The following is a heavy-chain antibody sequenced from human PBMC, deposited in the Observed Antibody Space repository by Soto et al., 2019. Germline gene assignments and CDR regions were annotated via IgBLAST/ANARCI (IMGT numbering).Heavy chain of an antibody. CDR2: VCSDVER. CDR1: GFSLTTGRMG. J-gene: IGHJ6*02. V-gene: IGHV2-26*03. CDR3: SLVNADSSSHYYRLDA. D-gene: IGHD4-17*01. Sequence: SGPTLVNPTETLTLTCNISGFSLTTGRMGVSWIRQAPGKALEWLADVCSDVERSYSPSLQRRLTLSSESAGTKVILSMTDMGPVDAGTYFCSLVNADSSSHYYRLDAWCQGTTVTSSS.